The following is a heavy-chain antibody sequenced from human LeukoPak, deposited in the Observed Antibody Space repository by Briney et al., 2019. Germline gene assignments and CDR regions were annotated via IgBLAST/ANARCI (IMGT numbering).Heavy chain of an antibody. Sequence: QPGRSLRLSCAASGFTFSSYGMHWVRQAPGKGLEWVAVISYDGSNKYYADSVKGRFTISRDNSKNTLYLQMNSLRAEDTAVYYCAKGTYYDILTRGNHWGQGTLVTVSS. D-gene: IGHD3-9*01. CDR1: GFTFSSYG. J-gene: IGHJ5*02. V-gene: IGHV3-30*18. CDR3: AKGTYYDILTRGNH. CDR2: ISYDGSNK.